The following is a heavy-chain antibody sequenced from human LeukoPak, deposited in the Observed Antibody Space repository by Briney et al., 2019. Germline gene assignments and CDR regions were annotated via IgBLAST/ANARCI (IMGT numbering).Heavy chain of an antibody. V-gene: IGHV4-34*01. CDR3: TRLTKDDSGSYRFGKKKRGYMDV. D-gene: IGHD3-10*01. J-gene: IGHJ6*03. CDR2: INHSGST. Sequence: SETLSLTCAVYGGSFSGYYWSWIRQPPGKGLEWIGEINHSGSTNYNPSLKSRVTISVHTSKNQFSLKLSSVTAADTAVYYCTRLTKDDSGSYRFGKKKRGYMDVWGKGTTVTISS. CDR1: GGSFSGYY.